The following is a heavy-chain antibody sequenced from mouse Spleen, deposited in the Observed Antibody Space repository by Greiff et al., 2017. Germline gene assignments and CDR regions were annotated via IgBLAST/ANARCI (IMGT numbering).Heavy chain of an antibody. V-gene: IGHV5-9-2*01. Sequence: EVKVVESGGGLVKPGGSLKLSCAASGFTFSSYGMSWVRQTPEKRLEWVATISGGGSYTYYPDSVKGRFTISRDNAKNNLYLQMSSLRSEDTALYYCARRGLLQYYFDYWGQGTTLTVSS. J-gene: IGHJ2*01. CDR3: ARRGLLQYYFDY. CDR2: ISGGGSYT. CDR1: GFTFSSYG. D-gene: IGHD2-1*01.